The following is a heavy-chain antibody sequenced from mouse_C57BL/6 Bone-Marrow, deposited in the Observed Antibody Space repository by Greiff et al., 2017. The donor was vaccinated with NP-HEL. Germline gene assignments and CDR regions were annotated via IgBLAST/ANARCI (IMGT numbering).Heavy chain of an antibody. CDR2: INPYNGGT. V-gene: IGHV1-19*01. CDR3: ATHYDSYYPAWFPY. J-gene: IGHJ3*01. D-gene: IGHD2-3*01. CDR1: GYTFTDYY. Sequence: VQLQQSGPVLVKPGASVKMSCKASGYTFTDYYMNWVKQSHGKSLEWIGVINPYNGGTSYNQKFKGKATLTVDKSSSTAYMELNSLTSEDSAVYYCATHYDSYYPAWFPYWGQGTLVTVSA.